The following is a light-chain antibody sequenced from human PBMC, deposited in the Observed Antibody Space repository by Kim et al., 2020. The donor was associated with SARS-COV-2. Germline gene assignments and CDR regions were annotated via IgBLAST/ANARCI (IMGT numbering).Light chain of an antibody. Sequence: DILMTQSPATLSVSPGERATLTCRASQSVSSYLAWYQQKPGKAPRLLIYGASSRHSGIPTRFSGSGAGTEFTLTISSLQPEDFAVYYWQHYNNWPLTFGGGTKVDIK. J-gene: IGKJ4*01. CDR2: GAS. CDR3: QHYNNWPLT. CDR1: QSVSSY. V-gene: IGKV3-15*01.